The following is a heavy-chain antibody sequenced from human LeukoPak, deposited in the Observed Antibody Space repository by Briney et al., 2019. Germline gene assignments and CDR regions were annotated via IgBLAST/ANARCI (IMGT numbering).Heavy chain of an antibody. D-gene: IGHD3-16*01. CDR3: VRGMGWYFGL. CDR2: LEQDGIGQ. J-gene: IGHJ2*01. CDR1: GFTVADDA. Sequence: GGSLTLSCVVSGFTVADDAMHWVRQVPGKGLEWVATLEQDGIGQLYVDSVKGRFTIARDNYKNPLSLQMHNLRAEDTAIYYCVRGMGWYFGLWGRGALVTVSS. V-gene: IGHV3-7*01.